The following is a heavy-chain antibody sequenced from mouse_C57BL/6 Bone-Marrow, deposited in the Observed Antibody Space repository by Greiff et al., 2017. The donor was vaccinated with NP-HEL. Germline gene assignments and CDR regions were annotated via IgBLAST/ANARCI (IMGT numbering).Heavy chain of an antibody. CDR1: GYTFTSYW. Sequence: QVQLKQPGAELVRPGTSVKLSCKASGYTFTSYWMHWVKQRPGQGLEWIGVIDPSDSYTNYNQKFKGKATLTVDTSSSTAYMQLSSLTSEDSAVYYCARNGGLRLHYYAMDYWGQGTSVTVSS. D-gene: IGHD2-4*01. J-gene: IGHJ4*01. V-gene: IGHV1-59*01. CDR3: ARNGGLRLHYYAMDY. CDR2: IDPSDSYT.